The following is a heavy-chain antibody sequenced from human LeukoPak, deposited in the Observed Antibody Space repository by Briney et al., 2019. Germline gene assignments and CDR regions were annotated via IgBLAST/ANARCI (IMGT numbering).Heavy chain of an antibody. CDR3: ARRSTSWSGGVGFDS. V-gene: IGHV4-59*08. J-gene: IGHJ5*01. CDR2: IYHTGST. CDR1: GGSMRSYY. D-gene: IGHD2-2*01. Sequence: SETLSLTCTVSGGSMRSYYWNWIRQPPGRGLEWIGYIYHTGSTNYNPSLKSRVTISVDTSKNQFSLKLSSVTAADTAVYYCARRSTSWSGGVGFDSWGQGTLVTVSS.